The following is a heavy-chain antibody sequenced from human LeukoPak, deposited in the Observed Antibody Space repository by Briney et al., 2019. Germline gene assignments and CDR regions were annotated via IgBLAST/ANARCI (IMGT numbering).Heavy chain of an antibody. CDR1: GFTFSNYG. CDR2: IWYDGSNK. Sequence: GGSLRLSCAASGFTFSNYGMHWVRQAPGKGLEWVAVIWYDGSNKYYADSVKGRFTISRDNSKNTLYLQMNSLRAEDTAVYYCARNHLYSSPPDYWGQGTLVTVSS. V-gene: IGHV3-33*01. CDR3: ARNHLYSSPPDY. D-gene: IGHD6-13*01. J-gene: IGHJ4*02.